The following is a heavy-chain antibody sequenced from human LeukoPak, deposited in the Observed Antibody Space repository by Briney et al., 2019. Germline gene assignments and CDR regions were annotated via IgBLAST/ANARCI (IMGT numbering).Heavy chain of an antibody. CDR3: ARYGRVNWFDP. J-gene: IGHJ5*02. D-gene: IGHD1-14*01. V-gene: IGHV4-59*08. CDR1: GGSISSYY. Sequence: PSETLSLTCTVSGGSISSYYWSWIRQPPGKGLEWIGYIYYSGSTNYNPSLKSRVTISVDTSKNQFSLKLSSVTAADTAVYYCARYGRVNWFDPWGQRTLVTVSS. CDR2: IYYSGST.